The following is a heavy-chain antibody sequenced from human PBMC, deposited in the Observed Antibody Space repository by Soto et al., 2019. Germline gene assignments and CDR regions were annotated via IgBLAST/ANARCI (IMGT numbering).Heavy chain of an antibody. CDR3: AMDYGDRPEYFKH. CDR2: ISPLKGRT. D-gene: IGHD4-17*01. CDR1: GYTFTSYG. V-gene: IGHV1-18*04. J-gene: IGHJ1*01. Sequence: QVQLVQSGPDLKRPGASMKVSCKASGYTFTSYGISWVRQAPGQGLAWMAWISPLKGRTQYSQKAQGRVTLSTDTSSNTAYMEMTTLRVDDTAVYYCAMDYGDRPEYFKHWGQGTLVTVS.